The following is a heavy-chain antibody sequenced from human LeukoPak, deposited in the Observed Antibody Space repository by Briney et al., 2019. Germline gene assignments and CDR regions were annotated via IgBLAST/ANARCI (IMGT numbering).Heavy chain of an antibody. J-gene: IGHJ5*02. CDR2: ISGSGGST. V-gene: IGHV3-23*01. CDR3: AKGVPGYSSGWYLNWFDP. D-gene: IGHD6-19*01. CDR1: GFTFSSYA. Sequence: GGSLRLSCAASGFTFSSYAMSWVRQAPGKGLEWVSAISGSGGSTYYADSVKGRFTISRDNSKNTLYLQMNSLRAEDTAVYYCAKGVPGYSSGWYLNWFDPWGQGTLVTVSS.